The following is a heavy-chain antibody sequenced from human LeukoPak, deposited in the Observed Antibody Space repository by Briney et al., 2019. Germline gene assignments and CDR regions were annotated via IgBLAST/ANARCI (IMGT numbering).Heavy chain of an antibody. Sequence: GGSLRLSCAASGFTFSSHAMGWVRHAPGKGLEWVSGIGGLGGSTYYVGSVKGRFTISRDNSQNTLYLHMNSLRADDTAVYYCARDPGVVGFHYFDYWGQGSLVTVSS. CDR1: GFTFSSHA. D-gene: IGHD3-3*01. CDR2: IGGLGGST. J-gene: IGHJ4*02. V-gene: IGHV3-23*01. CDR3: ARDPGVVGFHYFDY.